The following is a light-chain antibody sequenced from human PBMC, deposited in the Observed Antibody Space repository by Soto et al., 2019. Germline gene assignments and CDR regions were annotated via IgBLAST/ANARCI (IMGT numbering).Light chain of an antibody. Sequence: EVVMTQSPATLSVPPGERATLSCRASQSVSSNLAWYQQKPGQAPRLLISGASTRATGIPARFSGSGSGTEFTLTISSLQSEDFAVYYCQQYNNWPPKITFGGGTKVEIK. J-gene: IGKJ4*01. CDR1: QSVSSN. CDR2: GAS. CDR3: QQYNNWPPKIT. V-gene: IGKV3-15*01.